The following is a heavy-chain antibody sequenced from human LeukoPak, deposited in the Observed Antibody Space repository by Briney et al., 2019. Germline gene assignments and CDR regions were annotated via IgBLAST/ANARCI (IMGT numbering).Heavy chain of an antibody. CDR3: ARDDYGDYVEN. CDR2: INTDGSGT. D-gene: IGHD4-17*01. V-gene: IGHV3-74*01. Sequence: GGSLRLSCAASGFTFSSYWMHWVRQAPGKGLVWVSRINTDGSGTSYADSVKGRFTISRDNAKNTLYLQMNSLRAEDTAVYYCARDDYGDYVENWGQGTLVTVSS. CDR1: GFTFSSYW. J-gene: IGHJ4*02.